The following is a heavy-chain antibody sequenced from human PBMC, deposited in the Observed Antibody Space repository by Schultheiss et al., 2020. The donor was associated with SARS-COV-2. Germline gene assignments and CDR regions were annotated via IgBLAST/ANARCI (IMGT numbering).Heavy chain of an antibody. D-gene: IGHD2-15*01. CDR2: IHYSGTT. V-gene: IGHV4-39*01. Sequence: SETLSLTCTVSGGSIRSSTYYWGWIRQPPWKGLEWIGSIHYSGTTYYNPSLKSRVTISVDTSKNQFSLKLSSVTAADTAVYYCARAHSTRRVVVVAATVSRLGWFDPWGQGTQVTVSS. CDR1: GGSIRSSTYY. CDR3: ARAHSTRRVVVVAATVSRLGWFDP. J-gene: IGHJ5*02.